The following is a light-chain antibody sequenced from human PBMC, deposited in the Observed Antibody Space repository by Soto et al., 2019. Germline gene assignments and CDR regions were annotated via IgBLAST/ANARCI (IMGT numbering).Light chain of an antibody. V-gene: IGLV2-14*01. J-gene: IGLJ2*01. Sequence: QSVLTQPASVSGSPGQSITISCTGTSSDIGNYNFVSWYQQVPDTAPKAMIYEVSSRPSGVYNRFSGSKSGNTASLTISGLQAEDEAYYYCSSYTPSTSFILFGGGTKVTVL. CDR1: SSDIGNYNF. CDR2: EVS. CDR3: SSYTPSTSFIL.